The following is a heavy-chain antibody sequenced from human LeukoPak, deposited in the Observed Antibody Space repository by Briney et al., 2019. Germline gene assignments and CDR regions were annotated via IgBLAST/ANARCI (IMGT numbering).Heavy chain of an antibody. J-gene: IGHJ3*02. CDR2: ISYSGST. V-gene: IGHV4-39*01. D-gene: IGHD3-3*01. CDR3: ARPQRSGSRTASYAFDI. CDR1: GGSISSTNYY. Sequence: SQTLSLTCTVSGGSISSTNYYWAWIRQPPGKGLDGIGSISYSGSTYYNPSLKSRVTISVDTSKNQFSLKLSSVTAADTAVYYCARPQRSGSRTASYAFDIWGQGTMVTVSS.